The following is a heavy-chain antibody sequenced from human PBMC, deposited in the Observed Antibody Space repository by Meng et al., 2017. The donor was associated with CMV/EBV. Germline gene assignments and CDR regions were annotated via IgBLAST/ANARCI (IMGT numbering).Heavy chain of an antibody. V-gene: IGHV3-74*01. D-gene: IGHD1-26*01. CDR1: GFTFSSYW. J-gene: IGHJ4*02. CDR2: INSDGSST. Sequence: GGSLRLSCAASGFTFSSYWMHWVRQAPGKGLVWVSRINSDGSSTSYADSVKGRFTISRDNAKNTLYLQMNSLRAEDTAVYYCARERPWEPLDYWGQGTLVTVSS. CDR3: ARERPWEPLDY.